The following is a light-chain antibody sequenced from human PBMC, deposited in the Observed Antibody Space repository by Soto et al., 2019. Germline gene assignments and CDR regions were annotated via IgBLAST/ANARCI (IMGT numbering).Light chain of an antibody. CDR3: QQTDSFPRP. V-gene: IGKV1-39*01. J-gene: IGKJ1*01. CDR1: QSISSY. CDR2: AAS. Sequence: DIEMTQSPSSLSASVGDRVTITRRASQSISSYLNWYQHKPGKAPKLLIYAASSLQTGVPSRFSGSRSGTDFALTISSLQRDDFATYYCQQTDSFPRPFGPGTPVDIK.